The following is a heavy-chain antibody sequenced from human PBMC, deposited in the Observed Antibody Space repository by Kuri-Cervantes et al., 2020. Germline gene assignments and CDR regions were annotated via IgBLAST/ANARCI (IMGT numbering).Heavy chain of an antibody. CDR1: GFTFSSYS. CDR3: ARDEGYYDSSGYFYYYGMDV. V-gene: IGHV3-21*01. D-gene: IGHD3-22*01. Sequence: GESLKISCAASGFTFSSYSMNWVRQAPGKGLEWVSSISSSSSYIYYADSVKGRFTISRDNAKNSLYLQMNSLRAEDTAVYYRARDEGYYDSSGYFYYYGMDVWGQGTTVTVSS. J-gene: IGHJ6*02. CDR2: ISSSSSYI.